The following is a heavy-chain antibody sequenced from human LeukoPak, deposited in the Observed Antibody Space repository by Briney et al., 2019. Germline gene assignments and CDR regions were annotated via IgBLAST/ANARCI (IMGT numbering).Heavy chain of an antibody. CDR3: ASEHYSSLFPHLLDY. V-gene: IGHV3-11*04. J-gene: IGHJ4*02. D-gene: IGHD6-6*01. CDR1: GFTFSDYY. Sequence: GGSLRLSCAASGFTFSDYYMSWIRQAPVKGLEWVSYISSSGSTIYYADAVKGRFTISRDNAKNSLYLQMNSLRAEDTAVYYCASEHYSSLFPHLLDYWGQGTLVTVSS. CDR2: ISSSGSTI.